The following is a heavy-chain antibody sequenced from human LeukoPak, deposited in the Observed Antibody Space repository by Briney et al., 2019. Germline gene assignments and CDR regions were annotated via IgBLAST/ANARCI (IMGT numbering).Heavy chain of an antibody. V-gene: IGHV3-33*01. J-gene: IGHJ6*04. CDR1: GFTFSSNG. CDR2: IWYDGSNK. CDR3: ARFESYYYGMDV. D-gene: IGHD3-9*01. Sequence: PGGSLRLSCAASGFTFSSNGMHWVRQAPGKGLEWVAVIWYDGSNKNYADSVKGRFTISRDNSKNTLYLQMNSLRAEDTAVYYCARFESYYYGMDVWGKGTTVTVSS.